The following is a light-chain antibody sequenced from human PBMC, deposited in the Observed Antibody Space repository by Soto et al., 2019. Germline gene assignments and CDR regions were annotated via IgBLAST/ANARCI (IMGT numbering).Light chain of an antibody. CDR3: QQYGSPPQT. Sequence: EIVLTQSPCTLSLSQGERATLSCRASQSASSSYLAWYQQKPGQAPRLLIYGASSRATGIPDRFSGSGSGTDSTLTISRLEPEDFAVYYCQQYGSPPQTFGQGTKVDIK. CDR2: GAS. CDR1: QSASSSY. V-gene: IGKV3-20*01. J-gene: IGKJ1*01.